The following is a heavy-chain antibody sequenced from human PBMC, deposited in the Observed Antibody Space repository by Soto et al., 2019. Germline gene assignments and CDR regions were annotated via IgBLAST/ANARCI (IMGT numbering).Heavy chain of an antibody. Sequence: GGSLRLSCAAAGFSVSTSHMNWVRQTPGKGLEWVSVIYSGGATYYAASVKGRFTISRDKSKNTVYLQMNSLRAEDTAVYYCARVGPYYSGSYMLRYDWFDPWGQGSLVTGSS. CDR1: GFSVSTSH. D-gene: IGHD3-10*01. J-gene: IGHJ5*02. CDR3: ARVGPYYSGSYMLRYDWFDP. V-gene: IGHV3-53*01. CDR2: IYSGGAT.